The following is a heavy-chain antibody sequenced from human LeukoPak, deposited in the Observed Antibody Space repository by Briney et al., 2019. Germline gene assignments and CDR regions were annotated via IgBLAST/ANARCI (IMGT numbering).Heavy chain of an antibody. J-gene: IGHJ4*02. V-gene: IGHV3-30*03. CDR3: ARDGPYSSSSGYYFDY. CDR2: ISYDGSNK. CDR1: GFTFSSYG. D-gene: IGHD6-6*01. Sequence: GGSLRLSCAASGFTFSSYGMHWVRQAPGKGLEWVAVISYDGSNKYYADSVKGRFTISRDNSKNTLYLQMNSLRAEDTAVYYCARDGPYSSSSGYYFDYWGQGTLVTVSS.